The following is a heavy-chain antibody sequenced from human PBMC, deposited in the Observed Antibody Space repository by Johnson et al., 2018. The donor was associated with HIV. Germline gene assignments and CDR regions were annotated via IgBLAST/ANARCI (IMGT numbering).Heavy chain of an antibody. D-gene: IGHD3-22*01. CDR2: ISNSGSSV. CDR1: GFTFNDYY. CDR3: ARDSYDISGQQHDAFDI. V-gene: IGHV3-11*04. J-gene: IGHJ3*02. Sequence: HVQLVESGGGLVKPGGSLRLSCAASGFTFNDYYMSWIRQAPGKGLEWVSYISNSGSSVYYADSVKGRFPISRDNAKNSLYLQMNSLRAEDTAVYYCARDSYDISGQQHDAFDIWGQGTMVTVSS.